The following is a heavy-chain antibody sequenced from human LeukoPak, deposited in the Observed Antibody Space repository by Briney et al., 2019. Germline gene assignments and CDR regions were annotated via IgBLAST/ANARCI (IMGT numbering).Heavy chain of an antibody. D-gene: IGHD1-1*01. Sequence: GGSLRLSCAGSGFMFSSYWRSWVRQAPGKGLEWVANIKEDGSEKYYVDSVKGRFTISRDNAKNSLYLQMNSLRAEDTAVYYCASTGTSGGEWFDPWGQGTLVTVSS. CDR3: ASTGTSGGEWFDP. J-gene: IGHJ5*02. CDR2: IKEDGSEK. V-gene: IGHV3-7*01. CDR1: GFMFSSYW.